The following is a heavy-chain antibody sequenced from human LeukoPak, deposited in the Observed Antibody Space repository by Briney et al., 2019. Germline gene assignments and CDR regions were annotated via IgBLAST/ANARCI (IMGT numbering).Heavy chain of an antibody. J-gene: IGHJ4*02. D-gene: IGHD3-16*02. CDR1: GGSISSYY. CDR3: ARAGYTISSYRFDY. CDR2: IYYSEGT. Sequence: PSETLSLTCTVSGGSISSYYWSWIRQPPGKGLEWMGYIYYSEGTNYNPSLKSRVSMSVDTSKNKFSLELRSVTAADTAVYFCARAGYTISSYRFDYWGQGALVTVSS. V-gene: IGHV4-59*12.